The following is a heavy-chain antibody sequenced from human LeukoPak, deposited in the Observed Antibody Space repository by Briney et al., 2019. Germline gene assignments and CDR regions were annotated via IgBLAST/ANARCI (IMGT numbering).Heavy chain of an antibody. CDR1: GGSISNSY. CDR3: ARHRSDGTYPLDY. CDR2: IYSSGST. D-gene: IGHD1-26*01. J-gene: IGHJ4*02. V-gene: IGHV4-59*08. Sequence: SETLSLTCTVSGGSISNSYWSWVRQPPGKGLEWIGHIYSSGSTTYSPSLKSRVTMSVDTSKNQFSLKLTSVPAADTAVYYCARHRSDGTYPLDYWGQGALVTVSS.